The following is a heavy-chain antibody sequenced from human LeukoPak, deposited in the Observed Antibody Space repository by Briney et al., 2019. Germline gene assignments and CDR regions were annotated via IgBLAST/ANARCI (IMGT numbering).Heavy chain of an antibody. V-gene: IGHV1-18*01. CDR1: GYTFTTYG. D-gene: IGHD4-23*01. J-gene: IGHJ4*02. CDR2: ISGYNGNT. Sequence: ASVKVSCKASGYTFTTYGISRVRQAPGQGLEWMGWISGYNGNTKYAENLQGRVTMTTDTSTSTAYMELRSLRSDDTAVYYCARQHYGGNSVPWDYWGQGTLVTVSS. CDR3: ARQHYGGNSVPWDY.